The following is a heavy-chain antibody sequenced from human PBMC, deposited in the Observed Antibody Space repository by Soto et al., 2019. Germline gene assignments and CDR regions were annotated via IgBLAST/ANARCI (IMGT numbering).Heavy chain of an antibody. CDR3: AMGYCSSTSCPTYYNYYMDV. J-gene: IGHJ6*03. CDR1: GGTFSSYT. Sequence: QVQLVQSGAEVKKPGSSVKVSCTASGGTFSSYTISWVRQAPGQGLEWMGRIIPILGIANYAQKFQGRVTITADKSTSTAYMELSSLRSEDTAVYYCAMGYCSSTSCPTYYNYYMDVWGKGTTVTVSS. CDR2: IIPILGIA. D-gene: IGHD2-2*01. V-gene: IGHV1-69*02.